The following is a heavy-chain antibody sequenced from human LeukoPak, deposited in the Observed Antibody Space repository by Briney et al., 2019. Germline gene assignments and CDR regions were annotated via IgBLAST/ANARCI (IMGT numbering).Heavy chain of an antibody. CDR3: AKGRDSRDFDY. J-gene: IGHJ4*02. D-gene: IGHD6-13*01. V-gene: IGHV3-30*18. CDR1: GFTFSSYG. Sequence: GGSLRLSCAASGFTFSSYGMHWVRQAPGKGLEWVAVISYDGSNKYYEDSVKGRFTISRDNSKNTLYLQMNSLRAEDTAVYYCAKGRDSRDFDYWGQGTLVTVSS. CDR2: ISYDGSNK.